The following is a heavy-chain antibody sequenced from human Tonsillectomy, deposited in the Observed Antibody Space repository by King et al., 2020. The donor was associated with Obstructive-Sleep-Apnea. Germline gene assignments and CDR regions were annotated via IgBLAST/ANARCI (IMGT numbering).Heavy chain of an antibody. CDR2: LSYDGINK. V-gene: IGHV3-30*18. CDR1: GFTFSSFG. CDR3: AKEFYIGSGLYGVDV. D-gene: IGHD2-15*01. Sequence: VQLVESGGGVVQPGRSLRLSCAASGFTFSSFGMHWVRQAPGKGLEWVAVLSYDGINKQYADSVKGRFTISRDNSDSTLYLQMNSLRPEDTSVYYCAKEFYIGSGLYGVDVWGQGNTVTVSS. J-gene: IGHJ6*02.